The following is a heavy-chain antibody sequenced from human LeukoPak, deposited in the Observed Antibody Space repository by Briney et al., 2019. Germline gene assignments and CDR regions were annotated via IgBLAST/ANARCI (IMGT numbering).Heavy chain of an antibody. CDR2: IWYDGSNK. Sequence: GGSLRLSCAASGFTFSSYGMHWVRQAPGKGLEWVAVIWYDGSNKYYADSVKGRFTISRDNSKNTLYLQMNSLRAEDTAVYYCAKVGVASPTPLWGQGTLVTVPS. V-gene: IGHV3-30*02. CDR3: AKVGVASPTPL. J-gene: IGHJ4*02. D-gene: IGHD2-21*01. CDR1: GFTFSSYG.